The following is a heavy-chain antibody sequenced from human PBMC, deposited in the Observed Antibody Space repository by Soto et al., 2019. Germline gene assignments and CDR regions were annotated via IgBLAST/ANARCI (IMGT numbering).Heavy chain of an antibody. D-gene: IGHD6-6*01. CDR2: IIPIFGTA. V-gene: IGHV1-69*13. CDR3: AREGSARHGNPGYYYYGMDV. Sequence: GASVKVSCKASGGTFSSYAISWVRQAPGQGLEWMGGIIPIFGTANYTQKFQGRVTITADESTSTAYMELSSLRSEDTAVYYCAREGSARHGNPGYYYYGMDVWGQGTTVTVSS. CDR1: GGTFSSYA. J-gene: IGHJ6*02.